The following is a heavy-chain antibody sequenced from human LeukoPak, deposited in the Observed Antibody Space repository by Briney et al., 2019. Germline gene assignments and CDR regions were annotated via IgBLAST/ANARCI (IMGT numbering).Heavy chain of an antibody. CDR3: AKGGKWDVTPFDY. D-gene: IGHD1-26*01. J-gene: IGHJ4*02. CDR2: ISGGDGST. V-gene: IGHV3-23*01. Sequence: GGSLRLSCAASGFTFTSYSMNWVRQAPGKGLEWVSTISGGDGSTYYADSVNGRFTISRDNSKNTLYLQVNSLRAEDTAVYYCAKGGKWDVTPFDYWGQGTLVTVSS. CDR1: GFTFTSYS.